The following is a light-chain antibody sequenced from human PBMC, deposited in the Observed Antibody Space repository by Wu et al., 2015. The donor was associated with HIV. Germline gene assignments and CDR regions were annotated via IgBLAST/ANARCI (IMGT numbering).Light chain of an antibody. Sequence: EIVLTQSPATLSLSPGERATLSCRASQSVSSYLAWYQQKPGQAPRLLIYDASNRATGIPARFSGSGSGTDFTLTISRLEPEDFAVYFCQQYGTFLGTFGQGTRVEIK. CDR2: DAS. J-gene: IGKJ1*01. CDR3: QQYGTFLGT. V-gene: IGKV3-11*01. CDR1: QSVSSY.